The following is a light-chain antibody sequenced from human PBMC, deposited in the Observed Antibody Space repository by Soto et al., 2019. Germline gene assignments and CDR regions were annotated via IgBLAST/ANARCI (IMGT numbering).Light chain of an antibody. J-gene: IGKJ2*01. CDR2: DAS. CDR1: QSIDSY. V-gene: IGKV3-11*01. Sequence: EIVLTQSPATRSLSPGERATLSCRASQSIDSYLAWYQQKPGQATMLLIYDASNRATGIPARFSGSRSGTDFTITISSLEPEDLAVYYCQHRWTWHLTFGQGTKLEIK. CDR3: QHRWTWHLT.